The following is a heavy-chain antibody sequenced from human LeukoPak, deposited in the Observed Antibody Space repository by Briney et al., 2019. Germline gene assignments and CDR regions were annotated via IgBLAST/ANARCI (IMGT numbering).Heavy chain of an antibody. CDR1: GFTFDDYA. Sequence: GRSLRLSCAASGFTFDDYAMHWVRQAPGKGLEWVSGISWNSGSIGYADSVKGRFTISRDNAKNSLYLQMNSLRAEDMALYYCAKGVEELVVSYFDYWGQGTLVTVSS. J-gene: IGHJ4*02. D-gene: IGHD3-22*01. CDR2: ISWNSGSI. V-gene: IGHV3-9*03. CDR3: AKGVEELVVSYFDY.